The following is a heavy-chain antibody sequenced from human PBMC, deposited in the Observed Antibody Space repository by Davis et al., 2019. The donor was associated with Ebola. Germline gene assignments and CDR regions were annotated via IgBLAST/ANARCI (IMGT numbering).Heavy chain of an antibody. V-gene: IGHV4-61*08. CDR3: ARNTGGYSYGRFDY. CDR1: GGSISSGGYY. D-gene: IGHD5-18*01. J-gene: IGHJ4*02. CDR2: IYYSGST. Sequence: SETLSLTCAVSGGSISSGGYYWSWIRQPPGKGLEWIGYIYYSGSTNYNPSLKSRVTISVDTSKNQFSLKLSSVTAADTAVYYCARNTGGYSYGRFDYWGQGTLVTVSS.